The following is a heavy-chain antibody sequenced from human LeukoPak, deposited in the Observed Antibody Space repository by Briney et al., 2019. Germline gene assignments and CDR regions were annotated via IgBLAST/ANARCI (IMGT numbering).Heavy chain of an antibody. CDR2: INPNSGGT. CDR1: GYTFTGYY. Sequence: ASVKVSCKASGYTFTGYYMHWVRQAPGQGLEWMGWINPNSGGTNYAQKFQGRVTMTRDTSISTAYMELSRLRSDDTAVYYCARTTWGHSRGPNCYYYYMDVWGKGTTVTVSS. V-gene: IGHV1-2*02. J-gene: IGHJ6*03. CDR3: ARTTWGHSRGPNCYYYYMDV. D-gene: IGHD7-27*01.